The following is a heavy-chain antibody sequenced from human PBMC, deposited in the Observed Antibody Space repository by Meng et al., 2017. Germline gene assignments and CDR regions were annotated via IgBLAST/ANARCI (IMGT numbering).Heavy chain of an antibody. CDR3: ARVGARKIAVAGTSPTYFDY. D-gene: IGHD6-19*01. V-gene: IGHV4-61*01. CDR2: IYYSGST. Sequence: SETLSLTCTVSGGSVSSGSYYWSWIRQPPGKGLEWIGYIYYSGSTNYNPSLKSRVTISVDTSKNQFSLKLSSVTAADTAVYCCARVGARKIAVAGTSPTYFDYWGQGTRVTVSS. CDR1: GGSVSSGSYY. J-gene: IGHJ4*02.